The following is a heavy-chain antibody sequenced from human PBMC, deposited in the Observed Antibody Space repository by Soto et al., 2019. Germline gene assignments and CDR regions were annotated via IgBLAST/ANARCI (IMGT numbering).Heavy chain of an antibody. J-gene: IGHJ4*02. CDR2: IAPHSGRT. Sequence: QVQLVQSGPEVKKHGASVRVSCMTSGYAFTSYGVNWVRQAPGQGLEWMGWIAPHSGRTTYLPKFQGRVTITADAATNTAYMELWSLISDDTGIYFCARAATGSYHSAYWGQGTVVTVSS. V-gene: IGHV1-18*04. D-gene: IGHD3-10*01. CDR3: ARAATGSYHSAY. CDR1: GYAFTSYG.